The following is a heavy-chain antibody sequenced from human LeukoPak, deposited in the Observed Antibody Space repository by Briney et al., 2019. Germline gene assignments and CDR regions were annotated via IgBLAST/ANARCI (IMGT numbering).Heavy chain of an antibody. Sequence: PSETLSLTCAVYGGSFSGYYWRWIRQPPGKGLEWIGEINHSGSTNYNPSLKSRVTISVDTSKNQFSLKLSSVTAADTAVYYCARGYYYDSSGYYYFDYWGQGTLVTVSS. J-gene: IGHJ4*02. CDR2: INHSGST. CDR1: GGSFSGYY. V-gene: IGHV4-34*01. D-gene: IGHD3-22*01. CDR3: ARGYYYDSSGYYYFDY.